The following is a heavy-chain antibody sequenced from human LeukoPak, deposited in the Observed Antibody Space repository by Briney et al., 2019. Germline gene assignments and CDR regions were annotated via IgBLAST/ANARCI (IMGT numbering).Heavy chain of an antibody. CDR1: GFTFSILD. CDR3: ARDPRYSSSWSRGDYMDV. CDR2: ISGNGGRT. D-gene: IGHD6-13*01. J-gene: IGHJ6*03. V-gene: IGHV3-23*01. Sequence: GGSLRLSCAASGFTFSILDMSWVRQAPGKGLEWVSAISGNGGRTYYADSVKGRFTISRDNAKNSLYLQMNSLRAEDTAVYYCARDPRYSSSWSRGDYMDVWGKGTTVTVSS.